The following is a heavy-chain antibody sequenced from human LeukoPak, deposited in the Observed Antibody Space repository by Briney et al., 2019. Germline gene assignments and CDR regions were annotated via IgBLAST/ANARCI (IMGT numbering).Heavy chain of an antibody. Sequence: SVKVSCKASGGTFSSYAISWVRQAPGQGLEWMGGIIPIFGTANYAQKFQGRVTITADESTSTAYMELSSLRSEDTAVYYCARERRDYYDSSGHFDYWGQGTLVTVSS. V-gene: IGHV1-69*13. CDR3: ARERRDYYDSSGHFDY. CDR1: GGTFSSYA. D-gene: IGHD3-22*01. J-gene: IGHJ4*02. CDR2: IIPIFGTA.